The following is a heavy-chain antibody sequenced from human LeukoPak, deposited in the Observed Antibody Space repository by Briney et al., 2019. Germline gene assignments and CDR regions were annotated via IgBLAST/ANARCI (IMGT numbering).Heavy chain of an antibody. Sequence: QAGGSLRLSCAASGFTFSSYAMHWVRQAPGKGLEWVAVISYDGSNKYYADSVKGRFTISRDNSKNTLYLQLNSLRAQDTAVYYCARQTGSGMFILPGGQGTLVTVSS. CDR2: ISYDGSNK. D-gene: IGHD3-3*01. CDR3: ARQTGSGMFILP. CDR1: GFTFSSYA. J-gene: IGHJ4*02. V-gene: IGHV3-30*04.